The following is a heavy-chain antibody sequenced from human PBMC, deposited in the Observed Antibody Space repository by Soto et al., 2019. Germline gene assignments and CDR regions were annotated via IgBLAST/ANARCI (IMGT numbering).Heavy chain of an antibody. CDR3: ARDRGVRGVLFDY. D-gene: IGHD3-10*01. V-gene: IGHV1-69*04. CDR1: GGTFSSYT. CDR2: IIPILGIA. Sequence: ASVKVSCKASGGTFSSYTISWVRQAPGQGLEWMGRIIPILGIANYAQKFQGRVTITADKSTSTAYMELSSLRSEDTAVYYCARDRGVRGVLFDYWGQGTLVTVSS. J-gene: IGHJ4*02.